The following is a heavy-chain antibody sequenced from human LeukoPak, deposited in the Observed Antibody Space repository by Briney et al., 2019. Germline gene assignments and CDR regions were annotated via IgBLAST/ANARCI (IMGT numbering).Heavy chain of an antibody. V-gene: IGHV4-59*01. J-gene: IGHJ4*02. CDR1: GGSISDYY. CDR3: AREDSGYDYPPFYY. D-gene: IGHD5-12*01. CDR2: IYYTGST. Sequence: SETLSLTCTVSGGSISDYYWSWIRQPPGKGLEWIGYIYYTGSTSYNPSLKSRVIMSVDTSQNQFSLKLRSVTAADTAVYYCAREDSGYDYPPFYYWGQGILVTVSS.